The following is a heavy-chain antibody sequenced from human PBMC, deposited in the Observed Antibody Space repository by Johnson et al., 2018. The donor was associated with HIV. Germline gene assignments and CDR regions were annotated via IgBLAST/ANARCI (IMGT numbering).Heavy chain of an antibody. CDR2: IKRKTDGGTT. D-gene: IGHD5-12*01. CDR3: ARVGVSGYDLAAFDI. Sequence: VQLVESGGGLVQTGGSLRLSCAASRFSVSSNYMTWVRQAPGKGLEWVGRIKRKTDGGTTDYAAPVKGRCTISRDDSKNTLYLQMNSLRTEDTAIYYCARVGVSGYDLAAFDIWGRGTMVTVSS. V-gene: IGHV3-15*01. J-gene: IGHJ3*02. CDR1: RFSVSSNY.